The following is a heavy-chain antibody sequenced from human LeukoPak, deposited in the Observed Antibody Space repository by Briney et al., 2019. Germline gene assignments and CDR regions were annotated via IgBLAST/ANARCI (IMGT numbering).Heavy chain of an antibody. CDR3: ATDGAGFDT. CDR1: GFTFNDYY. J-gene: IGHJ5*02. V-gene: IGHV3-11*01. CDR2: INIGGTNT. Sequence: GGSLRLSCAASGFTFNDYYMSWIRQAPGKGLEWLSYINIGGTNTHYADSVKGRFTISRDNAKKSLYLEMNNLRAEDTAVYYCATDGAGFDTWGQGVLVTISS.